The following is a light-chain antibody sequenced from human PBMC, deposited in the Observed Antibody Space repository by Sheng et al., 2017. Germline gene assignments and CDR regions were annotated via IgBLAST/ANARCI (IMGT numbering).Light chain of an antibody. V-gene: IGKV1-5*03. J-gene: IGKJ1*01. CDR3: LQDYNYPRV. Sequence: DIQMTQSPSTLSASVGDRVSITCRASQSVSTWLAWYQQKPGKAPKLLVYKASTLQSGVPSRFSGSGSGTDFTLTINTLQPEDFATYYCLQDYNYPRVFGQGTKVEIK. CDR2: KAS. CDR1: QSVSTW.